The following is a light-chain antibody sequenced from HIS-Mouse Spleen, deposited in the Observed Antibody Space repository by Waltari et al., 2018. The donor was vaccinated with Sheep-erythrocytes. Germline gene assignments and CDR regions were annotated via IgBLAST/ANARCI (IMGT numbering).Light chain of an antibody. CDR1: ASHLVSNP. Sequence: QSVLTQPPSASGTPGPRVTISCSGTASHLVSNPVTWSQQLPGTAPKLLIYSNNQRPSGVPDRFSGSKAGTSASLAISGLQSEDEADYYCAAWDDSLNGYVFGTGTKVTVL. CDR3: AAWDDSLNGYV. CDR2: SNN. J-gene: IGLJ1*01. V-gene: IGLV1-44*01.